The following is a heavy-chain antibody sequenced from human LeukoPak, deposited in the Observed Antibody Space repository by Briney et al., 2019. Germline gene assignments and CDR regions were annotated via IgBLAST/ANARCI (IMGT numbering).Heavy chain of an antibody. J-gene: IGHJ4*02. D-gene: IGHD3-16*01. V-gene: IGHV1-2*02. Sequence: ASVKVSCKASGYTFTGYYLHWVRQAPGQGLEWMGWINPNSGGTDYAQKFQGRVTMTRDTSISTAYMELSRLRSDDTAVYYCAREGYSSGGDFDYWGQGTLVTVSS. CDR1: GYTFTGYY. CDR2: INPNSGGT. CDR3: AREGYSSGGDFDY.